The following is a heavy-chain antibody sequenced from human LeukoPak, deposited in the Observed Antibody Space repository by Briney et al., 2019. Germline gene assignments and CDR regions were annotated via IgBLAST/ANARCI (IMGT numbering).Heavy chain of an antibody. J-gene: IGHJ4*02. CDR2: VSDSRDV. V-gene: IGHV3-48*02. CDR1: GFTFSTYT. CDR3: TRDGLHTAHFDY. D-gene: IGHD5-18*01. Sequence: GGSLRLSCAASGFTFSTYTMNWVREAPGKGLEWVSTVSDSRDVHYSDSVKGRFTISRDNARNSLYLQMNSLRDEDTAVYYCTRDGLHTAHFDYWGQGTLVTVSS.